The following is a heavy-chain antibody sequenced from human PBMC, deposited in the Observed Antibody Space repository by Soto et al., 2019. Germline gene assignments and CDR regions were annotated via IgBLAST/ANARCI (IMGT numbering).Heavy chain of an antibody. CDR2: INHSGST. Sequence: LSLTCAVYGGSFSGYYWSWIRQPPGKGLEWIGEINHSGSTNYNPSLKSRVTISVDTSKNQFSLKLSSVTAADTAVYYCARVLLWFGELLDHWFDPWGQGTLVTVSS. J-gene: IGHJ5*02. D-gene: IGHD3-10*01. V-gene: IGHV4-34*01. CDR1: GGSFSGYY. CDR3: ARVLLWFGELLDHWFDP.